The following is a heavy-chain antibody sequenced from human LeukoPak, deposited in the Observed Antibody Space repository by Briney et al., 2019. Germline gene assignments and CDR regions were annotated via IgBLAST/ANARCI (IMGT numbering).Heavy chain of an antibody. D-gene: IGHD6-13*01. CDR3: ARLRQLVPYYYYYYMDV. Sequence: PSETLSLTCAVYGGSFSGYYWSWIRQPPGKGLEWIGEINHSGSTNYNPSLKSRVTISVDTSKNQFSLKLSSVTAADTAVYYCARLRQLVPYYYYYYMDVWGKGTTVTVSS. CDR1: GGSFSGYY. V-gene: IGHV4-34*01. J-gene: IGHJ6*03. CDR2: INHSGST.